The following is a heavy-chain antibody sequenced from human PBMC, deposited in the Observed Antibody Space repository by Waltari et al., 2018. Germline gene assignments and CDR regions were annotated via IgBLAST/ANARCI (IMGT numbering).Heavy chain of an antibody. CDR1: GGSISSSSYY. J-gene: IGHJ4*02. CDR3: ARAYNWNDALDY. D-gene: IGHD1-20*01. CDR2: NYYSGST. Sequence: QLQLQESGPGLVKPSETLSHTCTVSGGSISSSSYYWGWIRPPPGKGREWIGSNYYSGSTSYNPSLKSRVTISVDTSKNQFSLKLSSVTAADTAVYYCARAYNWNDALDYWGQGTLVTVSS. V-gene: IGHV4-39*01.